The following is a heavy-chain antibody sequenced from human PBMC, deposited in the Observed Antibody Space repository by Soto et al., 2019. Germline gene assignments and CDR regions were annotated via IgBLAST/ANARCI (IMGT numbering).Heavy chain of an antibody. J-gene: IGHJ4*02. CDR2: ISYDGSNK. V-gene: IGHV3-30-3*01. CDR3: ARDHPKWLVRYYFDC. CDR1: GFTFSSYA. Sequence: GGSLRLSCAASGFTFSSYAMHWVRQAPGKGLEWVAVISYDGSNKYYADSVKGRFTISRDNTKNTLYLQMNSLRAEDTAVYYCARDHPKWLVRYYFDCWGQGTMVTVSS. D-gene: IGHD6-19*01.